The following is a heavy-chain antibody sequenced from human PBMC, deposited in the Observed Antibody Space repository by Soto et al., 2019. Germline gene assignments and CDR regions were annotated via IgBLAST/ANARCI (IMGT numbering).Heavy chain of an antibody. V-gene: IGHV3-53*02. CDR1: GFSVSNIY. CDR3: VRDEASGAYLY. D-gene: IGHD1-1*01. Sequence: DVQLVETGGGLIQPGGSLRLSCAASGFSVSNIYMSWVRQPPGKGPEWVSVISSGGRTYYADSVKGRFTISRDSSKNTLYLQMNSLRVDDTAVYYCVRDEASGAYLYRGQGTLVTVSS. J-gene: IGHJ4*02. CDR2: ISSGGRT.